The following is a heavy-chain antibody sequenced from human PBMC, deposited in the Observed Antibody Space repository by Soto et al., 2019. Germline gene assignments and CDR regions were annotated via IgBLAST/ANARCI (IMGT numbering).Heavy chain of an antibody. V-gene: IGHV3-23*01. D-gene: IGHD2-2*01. CDR3: AKMAFIEYQLLFSPALNWFDP. Sequence: GGSLRLSCAASGFTFSSYAMSWVRQAPGKGLEWVSAISGSGGSTYYADSVKGRFTISRDNSKNTLYLQMNSLRAEDTAVYYCAKMAFIEYQLLFSPALNWFDPWGQGTLVTVSS. CDR2: ISGSGGST. J-gene: IGHJ5*02. CDR1: GFTFSSYA.